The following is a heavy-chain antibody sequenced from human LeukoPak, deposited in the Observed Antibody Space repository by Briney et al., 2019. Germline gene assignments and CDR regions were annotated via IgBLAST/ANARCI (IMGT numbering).Heavy chain of an antibody. D-gene: IGHD7-27*01. CDR1: GFTFSSYG. Sequence: GGSLRLSCAASGFTFSSYGMHWIRQAPGKGLEWVAVISYDGSNKYYADSVKGRFTISRDNSKNTLYLQMNSLRAEDTAVYYCAKTKLGKGNWFDYWGQGTLVTVSS. CDR2: ISYDGSNK. V-gene: IGHV3-30*18. J-gene: IGHJ4*02. CDR3: AKTKLGKGNWFDY.